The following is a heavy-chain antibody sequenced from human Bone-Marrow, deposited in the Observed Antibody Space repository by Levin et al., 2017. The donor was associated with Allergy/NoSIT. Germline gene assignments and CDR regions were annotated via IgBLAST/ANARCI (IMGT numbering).Heavy chain of an antibody. Sequence: LSLTCAASGFTFRSYGMHWVRQAPGKGLEWVAVISYDGSNKYYADSVKGRFTISRDNSKNTLYLQMNSLRAEDTAVYYCAKGGAAPPLYYYGMDVWGQGTTVTVSS. J-gene: IGHJ6*02. CDR1: GFTFRSYG. V-gene: IGHV3-30*18. CDR3: AKGGAAPPLYYYGMDV. D-gene: IGHD2-15*01. CDR2: ISYDGSNK.